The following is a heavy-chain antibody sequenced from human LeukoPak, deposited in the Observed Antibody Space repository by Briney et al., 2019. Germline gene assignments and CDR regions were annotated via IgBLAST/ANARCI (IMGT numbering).Heavy chain of an antibody. J-gene: IGHJ5*02. Sequence: GGSLRLSCAASGFTFSSCWMHWVRQAPGKGLVWVSRINSDGTTINYADSVKGRFTISKDDAKNTLYLQMNSLRVEDTAMYYCVRVPTSWFDPWGQGTLVTVSS. CDR1: GFTFSSCW. CDR3: VRVPTSWFDP. V-gene: IGHV3-74*01. CDR2: INSDGTTI. D-gene: IGHD1-1*01.